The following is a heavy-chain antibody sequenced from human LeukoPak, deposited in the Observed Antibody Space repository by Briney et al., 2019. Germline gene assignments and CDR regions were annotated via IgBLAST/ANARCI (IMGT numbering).Heavy chain of an antibody. CDR2: ISGSGGST. J-gene: IGHJ4*02. CDR3: AKGLYEIPYEQLALFEY. Sequence: GASLRLSCAASGFTFSTYALSWVRQAPGKGLEWVSTISGSGGSTYYADSVKGRFTISRDNSKNTLYLQMNSLRAEDTAVYYCAKGLYEIPYEQLALFEYWGQGTLVTVSS. CDR1: GFTFSTYA. D-gene: IGHD6-6*01. V-gene: IGHV3-23*01.